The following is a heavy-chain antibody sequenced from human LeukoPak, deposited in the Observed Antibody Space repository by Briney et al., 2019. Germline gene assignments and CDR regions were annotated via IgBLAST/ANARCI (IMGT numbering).Heavy chain of an antibody. CDR3: ARGPLNTFGVDA. J-gene: IGHJ6*02. Sequence: PSETLSLTCTVSGGSISSSSYYWGWIRQPPGKGLEWIGSIYYSGSTYYNPSLKSRVTISVDTSKNQFSLKLSSVTAADTALYYCARGPLNTFGVDAWGHGTTVTVSS. D-gene: IGHD1/OR15-1a*01. CDR1: GGSISSSSYY. CDR2: IYYSGST. V-gene: IGHV4-39*01.